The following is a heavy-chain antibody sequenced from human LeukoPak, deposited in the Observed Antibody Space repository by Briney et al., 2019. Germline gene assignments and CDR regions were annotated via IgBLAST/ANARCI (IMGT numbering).Heavy chain of an antibody. CDR3: ARGTVTPDY. D-gene: IGHD4-17*01. CDR2: ISHSGST. Sequence: SETLSLTCTVSGGSVNSSILWSWVRQPPGKGLEWIGEISHSGSTNYNPSLQSRVTISVDKSKNHFSLNLNSVTAADTAVYYCARGTVTPDYWGQGTLVTVSS. V-gene: IGHV4-4*02. J-gene: IGHJ4*02. CDR1: GGSVNSSIL.